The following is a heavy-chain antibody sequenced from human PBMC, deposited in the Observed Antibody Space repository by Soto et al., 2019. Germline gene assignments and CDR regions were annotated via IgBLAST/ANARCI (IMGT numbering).Heavy chain of an antibody. Sequence: QEQLVESGGGVVQPGRSLRLTCAGSGFTFSSYGMHWVRQAPGKGLEWVAIISYDGSNKYYADSVKGRFTISRDNSKNTLYLQMNSLRAEVTAVYYFAKTTGAYPLYWYFDLWGLGTLVTVSS. J-gene: IGHJ2*01. V-gene: IGHV3-30*18. CDR3: AKTTGAYPLYWYFDL. CDR1: GFTFSSYG. D-gene: IGHD4-17*01. CDR2: ISYDGSNK.